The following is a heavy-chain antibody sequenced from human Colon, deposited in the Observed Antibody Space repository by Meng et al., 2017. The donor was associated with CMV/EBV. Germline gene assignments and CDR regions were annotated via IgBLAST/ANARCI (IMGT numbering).Heavy chain of an antibody. Sequence: CTASGYTFSSYALHWVRQAPGQRLEWMGWINTGIGNTKYSQKFQGRITITRDASANTAYMELSSLRSEDTAVYYCARAIPVAGTFYYWGQGTLVTVSS. J-gene: IGHJ4*02. CDR2: INTGIGNT. CDR3: ARAIPVAGTFYY. V-gene: IGHV1-3*04. D-gene: IGHD6-19*01. CDR1: GYTFSSYA.